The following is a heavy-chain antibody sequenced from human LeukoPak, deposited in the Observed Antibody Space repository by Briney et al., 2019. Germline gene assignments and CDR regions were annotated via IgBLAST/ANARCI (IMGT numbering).Heavy chain of an antibody. CDR3: ARRAASYYYDSSGYGGYFDL. D-gene: IGHD3-22*01. CDR1: GGSISSYY. V-gene: IGHV4-59*08. Sequence: SETLSLTCTVSGGSISSYYWSWIRQPPGKGLEWIGYIYYSGSTYYNPSLKSRVTISVDTSKNQFSLKLSSVTAADTAVYYCARRAASYYYDSSGYGGYFDLWGRGTLVTVSS. J-gene: IGHJ2*01. CDR2: IYYSGST.